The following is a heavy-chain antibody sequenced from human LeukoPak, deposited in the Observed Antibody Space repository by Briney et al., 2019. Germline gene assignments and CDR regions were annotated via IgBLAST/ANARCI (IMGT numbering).Heavy chain of an antibody. CDR2: ISGSGGST. CDR3: SKGRTYYDILTGYDY. J-gene: IGHJ4*02. D-gene: IGHD3-9*01. Sequence: GGSLRLSCAASGLTFSSYAMSWVRQAPGKGLEWVSGISGSGGSTYYADSAKGRFTISRDNSKNTLYLQVNSQRAEDTAVYYCSKGRTYYDILTGYDYWGQGTLVTVS. CDR1: GLTFSSYA. V-gene: IGHV3-23*01.